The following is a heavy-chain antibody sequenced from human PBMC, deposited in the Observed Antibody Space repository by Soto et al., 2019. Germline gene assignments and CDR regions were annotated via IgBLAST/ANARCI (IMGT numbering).Heavy chain of an antibody. J-gene: IGHJ4*02. Sequence: ASVKVSCKVSGYTLTELSMHCVRQAPGKGLEWMGGFDPEDGETIYAQKFQGRVTMTEDTSTDTAYMELSSLGSEDTAVYYCATLLGSREYFDYWGQGTLVTVSS. V-gene: IGHV1-24*01. CDR1: GYTLTELS. CDR3: ATLLGSREYFDY. CDR2: FDPEDGET. D-gene: IGHD2-21*01.